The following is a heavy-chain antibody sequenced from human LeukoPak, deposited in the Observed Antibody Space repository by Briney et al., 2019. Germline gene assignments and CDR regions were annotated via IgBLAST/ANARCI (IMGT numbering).Heavy chain of an antibody. J-gene: IGHJ4*02. CDR3: ARDRTLATISQVYYFDY. CDR1: GFTFSSYE. CDR2: ISSSGSTI. V-gene: IGHV3-48*03. D-gene: IGHD5-24*01. Sequence: RGSLRLSCAASGFTFSSYEMNWVRQAPGKGLEWVSYISSSGSTIYYADSVKGRFTISRDNAKNSLYLQMNSLRAEDTAVYYCARDRTLATISQVYYFDYWGQGDVTAVSS.